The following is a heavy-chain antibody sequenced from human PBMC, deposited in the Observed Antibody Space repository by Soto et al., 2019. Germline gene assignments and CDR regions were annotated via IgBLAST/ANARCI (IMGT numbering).Heavy chain of an antibody. CDR3: ATGIAAANSPDY. J-gene: IGHJ4*02. CDR1: GYTLTELS. V-gene: IGHV1-24*01. Sequence: ASVKVSCNVSGYTLTELSMHWVRQAPGKGLEWMGGFDPEDGETIYAQKFQGRVTMTEDTSTDTAYMELSSLRSEDTAVYYCATGIAAANSPDYWGQGTLVTVSS. CDR2: FDPEDGET. D-gene: IGHD6-13*01.